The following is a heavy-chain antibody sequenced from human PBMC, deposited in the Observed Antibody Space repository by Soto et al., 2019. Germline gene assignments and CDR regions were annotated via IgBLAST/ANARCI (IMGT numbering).Heavy chain of an antibody. J-gene: IGHJ5*02. CDR2: IIPIFGTA. CDR3: ARHPSLKYCSSTSCYGFDP. V-gene: IGHV1-69*13. CDR1: GGTFSSYA. Sequence: SVKVSCKASGGTFSSYAISWVRQAPGQGLEWMGGIIPIFGTANYAQKFQGRVTITADESTSTAYMELSSLRSEDTAVYYCARHPSLKYCSSTSCYGFDPWGQGTLVTVSS. D-gene: IGHD2-2*01.